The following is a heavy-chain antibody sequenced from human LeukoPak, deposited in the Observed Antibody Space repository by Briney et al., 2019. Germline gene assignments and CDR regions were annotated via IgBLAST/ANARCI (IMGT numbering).Heavy chain of an antibody. CDR2: INHSGST. CDR1: GGSFSGYY. V-gene: IGHV4-34*01. D-gene: IGHD6-13*01. J-gene: IGHJ6*04. CDR3: ARVGWRQPTDV. Sequence: SSETLSLTCAVYGGSFSGYYWSWNRQPPGKGLEWIGEINHSGSTNYNPSLKSRVTISVDTSKNQFSLKLSSVTAADTAVYYCARVGWRQPTDVWGKGTTVTVSS.